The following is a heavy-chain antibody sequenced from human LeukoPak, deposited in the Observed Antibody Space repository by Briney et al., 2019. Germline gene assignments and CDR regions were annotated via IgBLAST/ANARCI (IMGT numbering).Heavy chain of an antibody. CDR1: GYTLTELS. CDR2: FDPEDGET. D-gene: IGHD3-3*01. J-gene: IGHJ4*02. V-gene: IGHV1-24*01. Sequence: ASVKVSCKVSGYTLTELSMHWVRQAPGKGLEWMGGFDPEDGETIYAQKFQGRVTMTEDTSTDTAYMELSSLRSEGTAVYYCATAPHTIFGVVIPYYFDYWGQGTLVTVSS. CDR3: ATAPHTIFGVVIPYYFDY.